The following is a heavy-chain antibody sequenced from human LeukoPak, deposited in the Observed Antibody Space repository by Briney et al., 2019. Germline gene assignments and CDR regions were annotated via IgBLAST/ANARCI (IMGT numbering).Heavy chain of an antibody. Sequence: SETLSLTCAVYGGSFSGYYWSWIRQPPGKGLEWIGEINHSGSTNYNPSLKSRVTISVDTSKSQFSLKLSSVTAADTAVYYCARAAGFYDSSGHYYYYYYMDVWGKGTTVTVSS. CDR1: GGSFSGYY. V-gene: IGHV4-34*01. D-gene: IGHD3-22*01. CDR2: INHSGST. J-gene: IGHJ6*03. CDR3: ARAAGFYDSSGHYYYYYYMDV.